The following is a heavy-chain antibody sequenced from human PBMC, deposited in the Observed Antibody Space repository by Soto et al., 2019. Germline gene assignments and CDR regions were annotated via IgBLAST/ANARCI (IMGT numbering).Heavy chain of an antibody. CDR1: GFTFSSYA. D-gene: IGHD6-19*01. V-gene: IGHV3-33*08. CDR2: IWYDGSNK. Sequence: GGSLRLSCAASGFTFSSYAMNWVRQAPGKGLEWVAVIWYDGSNKYYADSVKGRFTISRDNSKNTLYLQMNSLRAEDTAVYYCASNIRYSSGWYDLDYWGQGTLVTVSS. CDR3: ASNIRYSSGWYDLDY. J-gene: IGHJ4*02.